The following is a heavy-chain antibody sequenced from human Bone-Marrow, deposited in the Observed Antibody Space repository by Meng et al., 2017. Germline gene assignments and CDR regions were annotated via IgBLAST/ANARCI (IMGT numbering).Heavy chain of an antibody. V-gene: IGHV3-30*04. J-gene: IGHJ3*02. Sequence: GGSLRLSCAASGFTFSSYAMHWVRQAPGKGLEWVAVISYDGSNKYYADSVKGRFTISRDNSKNTLYLQMNSLRAEDTVVYYCARAEASYYDYVWGSFRDYAFDIWGQGTMVTVSS. D-gene: IGHD3-16*01. CDR1: GFTFSSYA. CDR2: ISYDGSNK. CDR3: ARAEASYYDYVWGSFRDYAFDI.